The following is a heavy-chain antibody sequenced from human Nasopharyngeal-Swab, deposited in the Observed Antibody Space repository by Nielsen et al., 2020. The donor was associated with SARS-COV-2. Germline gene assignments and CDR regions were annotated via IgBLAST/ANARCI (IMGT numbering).Heavy chain of an antibody. J-gene: IGHJ4*02. Sequence: SVKVSCKASGGTYSIYAISWVRQAPGHGPEWMGGIIPIFGTSNYAQKFQGRVTITADEFTSTAYMELSSLRSVDTAVYYCATLPGRAYRNSFDYWGQGTLVTVSS. V-gene: IGHV1-69*13. CDR1: GGTYSIYA. CDR2: IIPIFGTS. CDR3: ATLPGRAYRNSFDY. D-gene: IGHD1-14*01.